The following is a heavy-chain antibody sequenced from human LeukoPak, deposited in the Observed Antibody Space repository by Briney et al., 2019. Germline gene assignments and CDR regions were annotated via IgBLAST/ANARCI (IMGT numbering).Heavy chain of an antibody. D-gene: IGHD3-22*01. J-gene: IGHJ5*02. V-gene: IGHV4-59*12. CDR1: GGSISSYY. CDR2: IYYSGST. CDR3: AREASDYYDSSGYWISS. Sequence: PSETLSLTCTVSGGSISSYYWSWIRQPPGKGLEWIGYIYYSGSTYYNPSLKSRVTISVDTSKNQFSLKLSSVTAADTAVYYCAREASDYYDSSGYWISSWGQGTLVTVSS.